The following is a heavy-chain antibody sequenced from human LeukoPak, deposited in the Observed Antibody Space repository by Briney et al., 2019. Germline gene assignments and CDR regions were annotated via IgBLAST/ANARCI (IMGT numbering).Heavy chain of an antibody. CDR3: ARGLRGAYYYYYMDV. CDR1: GYTFTSYA. D-gene: IGHD3-10*01. Sequence: GASVKVSCKASGYTFTSYAMNWVRQAPGQGLEWMGWINTNTGNPTYAQGFTGRFVFSLDTSVSTAYLQISSLKAEDTAVYYCARGLRGAYYYYYMDVWGKGTTVTVSS. V-gene: IGHV7-4-1*02. CDR2: INTNTGNP. J-gene: IGHJ6*03.